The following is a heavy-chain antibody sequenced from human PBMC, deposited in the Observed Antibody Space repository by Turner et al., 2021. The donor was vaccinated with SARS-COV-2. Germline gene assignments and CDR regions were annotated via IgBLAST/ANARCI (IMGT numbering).Heavy chain of an antibody. CDR3: TSGYDTAWHDHH. Sequence: EVRPAVSGRGVSMPGASVGLVCTASGFTFSRAWMNWVRRAPGKGLEWVGRIKSKIGGTTIDYAAPVKGRITIYRDDSENTLYLQINSLEAEDTAVYYCTSGYDTAWHDHHWGQGTLVTVSS. CDR1: GFTFSRAW. CDR2: IKSKIGGTTI. D-gene: IGHD1-1*01. J-gene: IGHJ5*02. V-gene: IGHV3-15*07.